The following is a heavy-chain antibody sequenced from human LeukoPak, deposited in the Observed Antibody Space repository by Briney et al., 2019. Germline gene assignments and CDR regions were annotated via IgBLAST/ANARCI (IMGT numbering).Heavy chain of an antibody. J-gene: IGHJ4*02. CDR3: AREMATPNDY. Sequence: GGSLRLSCAASGFTFSSYAMHWVRQAPGKGLEWVAVISYDGSNKYYADSVKGRFTISRDNAKNSLYLQMNSLRAEDTAVYYCAREMATPNDYWGQGTLVTVSS. V-gene: IGHV3-30-3*01. D-gene: IGHD5-24*01. CDR2: ISYDGSNK. CDR1: GFTFSSYA.